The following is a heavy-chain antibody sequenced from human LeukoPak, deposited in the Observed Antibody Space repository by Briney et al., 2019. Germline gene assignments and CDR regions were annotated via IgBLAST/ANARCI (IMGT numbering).Heavy chain of an antibody. D-gene: IGHD3-10*01. V-gene: IGHV1-69*04. CDR3: AREGTNSMVRGVILDY. CDR2: IIPILGIA. CDR1: GGTFSSYA. J-gene: IGHJ4*02. Sequence: SVKVSCKASGGTFSSYASSWVRQAPGQGLEWMGRIIPILGIANYAQKFQGRVTITADKSTSTAYMELSSLRSEDTAVYYCAREGTNSMVRGVILDYWGQGTLVTVSS.